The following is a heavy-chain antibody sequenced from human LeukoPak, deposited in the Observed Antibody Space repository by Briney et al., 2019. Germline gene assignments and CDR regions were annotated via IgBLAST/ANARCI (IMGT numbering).Heavy chain of an antibody. CDR3: ASHYCSSTSCYFSG. V-gene: IGHV4-34*01. Sequence: SETLSLACAVYGGSFSGYYWSWIRQHPGKGLEWIGEINHSGSTNYNPSLKSRVTISVDTSKNQFALKLSSVTAADTAVYYCASHYCSSTSCYFSGWGQGTLVTVSS. J-gene: IGHJ4*02. CDR2: INHSGST. D-gene: IGHD2-2*01. CDR1: GGSFSGYY.